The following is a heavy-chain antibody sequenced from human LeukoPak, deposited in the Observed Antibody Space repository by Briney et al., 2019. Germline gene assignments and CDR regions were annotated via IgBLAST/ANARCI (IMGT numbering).Heavy chain of an antibody. CDR1: GYTFTSYY. V-gene: IGHV1-69*13. CDR3: ASSSISRSYYPFDY. J-gene: IGHJ4*02. CDR2: IIPIFGTA. Sequence: ASVKVSCTASGYTFTSYYMHWVRQAPGQGLEWMGGIIPIFGTANYAQKFQGRVTITADESTSTAYMELSSLRSEDTAVYYCASSSISRSYYPFDYWGQGTLVTVSS. D-gene: IGHD1-26*01.